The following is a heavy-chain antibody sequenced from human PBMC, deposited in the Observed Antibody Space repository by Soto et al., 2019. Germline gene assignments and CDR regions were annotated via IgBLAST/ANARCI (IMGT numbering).Heavy chain of an antibody. J-gene: IGHJ3*01. CDR1: GFSFSTYG. CDR3: TRWNGYGDL. Sequence: GSLRLSCVVSGFSFSTYGVTWVRQAPGKGLEWVCGVSGGSGVAHYTDSVKGRFTISGDDSKNTVYLQMHSLRGGDTAVYYCTRWNGYGDLWGQGTMVTVSS. V-gene: IGHV3-23*01. CDR2: VSGGSGVA. D-gene: IGHD4-17*01.